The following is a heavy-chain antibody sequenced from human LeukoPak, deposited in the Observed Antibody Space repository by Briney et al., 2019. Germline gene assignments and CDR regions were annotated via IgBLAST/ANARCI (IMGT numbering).Heavy chain of an antibody. CDR1: GFTFSSYS. V-gene: IGHV3-48*01. CDR2: ISGSSSTI. Sequence: GGSLRLSCAASGFTFSSYSMNWVRQAPGKGLEWVSYISGSSSTIYYADSVKGRFTISRDNAKNSLYLQMNSLRAEDTAVYYCAKAFFSSTSRGLLDYWGQGTLVTVSS. CDR3: AKAFFSSTSRGLLDY. J-gene: IGHJ4*02. D-gene: IGHD2/OR15-2a*01.